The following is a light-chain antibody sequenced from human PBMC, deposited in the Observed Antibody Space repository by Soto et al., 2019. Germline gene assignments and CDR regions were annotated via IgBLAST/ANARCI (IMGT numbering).Light chain of an antibody. CDR2: DVS. CDR1: SSDVGGYNY. V-gene: IGLV2-14*01. Sequence: QSALTQPASVSGSPGQSITISCIGTSSDVGGYNYVSWYQQHPGKVPKLMIYDVSNRPSGVSNRFSGSKSGNTASLTISGLQAEDEADYYCSSYTTSSTWVFGGGTKLTVL. J-gene: IGLJ3*02. CDR3: SSYTTSSTWV.